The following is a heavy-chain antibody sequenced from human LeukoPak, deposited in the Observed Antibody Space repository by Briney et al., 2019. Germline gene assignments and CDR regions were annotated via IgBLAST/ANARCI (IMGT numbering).Heavy chain of an antibody. J-gene: IGHJ4*02. V-gene: IGHV3-23*01. CDR1: GFTFNNYA. CDR3: AKSRARRDGSSGSVDC. CDR2: ICGSGGSA. Sequence: GGSLRLSCVASGFTFNNYAMSWVRQAPGKGLEWVSAICGSGGSAYYADSVKGRFTISRDNSKNTLFLQMNSLRADDTAVYYCAKSRARRDGSSGSVDCWGQGTLVTVSS. D-gene: IGHD3-22*01.